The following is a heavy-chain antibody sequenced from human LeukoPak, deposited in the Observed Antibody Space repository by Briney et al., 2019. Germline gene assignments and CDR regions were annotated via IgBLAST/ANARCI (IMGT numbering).Heavy chain of an antibody. CDR3: ARDLVWYYYDSSGYYHGAFDI. CDR2: IYYSGST. CDR1: GGSISSSSYY. Sequence: SETLSLTCTVSGGSISSSSYYWGWIRQPPGKGLEWIGSIYYSGSTYYNPSLKSRVTISVDTSKNQFSLKLSSVTAADTAVYYCARDLVWYYYDSSGYYHGAFDIWGQGTMVTVSS. D-gene: IGHD3-22*01. J-gene: IGHJ3*02. V-gene: IGHV4-39*07.